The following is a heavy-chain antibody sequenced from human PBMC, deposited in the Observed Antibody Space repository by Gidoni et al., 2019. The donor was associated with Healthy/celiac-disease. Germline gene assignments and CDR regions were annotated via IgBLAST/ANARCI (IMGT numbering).Heavy chain of an antibody. V-gene: IGHV4-39*01. Sequence: QLQLQESGPGLVKPSETLSLTCTFSGGSISSSSYYWGWFRQPPGKGLEWIGSIYYSGSTYYNPSLKSRVTISVDTSKNQFSLKLSSVTAADTAVYYCATKVPEEYYDFWSGYYSYYYYGMDVWGQGTTVTVSS. CDR1: GGSISSSSYY. D-gene: IGHD3-3*01. CDR2: IYYSGST. J-gene: IGHJ6*02. CDR3: ATKVPEEYYDFWSGYYSYYYYGMDV.